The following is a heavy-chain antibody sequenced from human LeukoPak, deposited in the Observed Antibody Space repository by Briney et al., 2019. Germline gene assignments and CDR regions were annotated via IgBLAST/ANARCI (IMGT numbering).Heavy chain of an antibody. D-gene: IGHD1-1*01. CDR3: ARGGNPIYHYYLDV. CDR2: ISYGGNNE. V-gene: IGHV3-30-3*01. Sequence: GSLRLSFAASGFTFSSSPMHWVRQAPGKGLEWVAVISYGGNNEDYADSVKGRFTISRDNSKNTLYLQMNSLRAEDTAVYHCARGGNPIYHYYLDVWGKGTTVTVSS. J-gene: IGHJ6*03. CDR1: GFTFSSSP.